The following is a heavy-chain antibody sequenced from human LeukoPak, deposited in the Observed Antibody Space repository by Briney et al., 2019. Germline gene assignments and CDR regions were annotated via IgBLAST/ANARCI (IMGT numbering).Heavy chain of an antibody. J-gene: IGHJ4*02. CDR2: IIPIFGTA. CDR3: ATGGAYEFRDDY. CDR1: GGTFSSYA. D-gene: IGHD3-3*01. V-gene: IGHV1-69*05. Sequence: GASVKVSCKASGGTFSSYAISWVRQAPGQGLEWMGGIIPIFGTANYAQKFQGRVTITTDESTSTAYMELSSLRSEDTAVYYCATGGAYEFRDDYWGQGTLVTVSS.